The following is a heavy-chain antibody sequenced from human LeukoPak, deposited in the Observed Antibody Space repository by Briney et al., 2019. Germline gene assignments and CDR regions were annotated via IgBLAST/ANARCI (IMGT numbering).Heavy chain of an antibody. Sequence: SQTLSLTCTVSGGSISSGSYYWSWIRQPAGKGLEWIGRIYTSGSTNYNPSLKSRVTISVDTSKNQFSLKLSSVTAADMAVYYCARTSGRWFDPWGQGTLVTVSS. D-gene: IGHD1-1*01. V-gene: IGHV4-61*02. J-gene: IGHJ5*02. CDR1: GGSISSGSYY. CDR3: ARTSGRWFDP. CDR2: IYTSGST.